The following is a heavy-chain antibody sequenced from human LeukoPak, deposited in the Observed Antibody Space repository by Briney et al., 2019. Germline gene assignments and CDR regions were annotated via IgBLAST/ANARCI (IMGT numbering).Heavy chain of an antibody. CDR1: GGSFSSFY. CDR3: ARDRLNMVRGVINRAFDI. V-gene: IGHV4-59*01. D-gene: IGHD3-10*01. CDR2: IYYSGST. Sequence: PSETLSLICTVSGGSFSSFYWSWIRQPPGKGLEWIGYIYYSGSTNYNPSLKSRVTISVDTSKNQFSLNLSSVTAADTAVYYCARDRLNMVRGVINRAFDIWGQGTMVTVAS. J-gene: IGHJ3*02.